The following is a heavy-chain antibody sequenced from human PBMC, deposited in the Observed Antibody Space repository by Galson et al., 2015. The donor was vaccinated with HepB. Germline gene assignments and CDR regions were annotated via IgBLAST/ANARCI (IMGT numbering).Heavy chain of an antibody. CDR1: GFTFSSYA. CDR3: AKDRGGIVATIFSDAFDI. Sequence: SLRLSCAASGFTFSSYAMSWVRQAPGRGLEWVSAISGSGGSTYYADSVKGRFTISRDNSKNTLYLQMNSLRAEDTAVYYCAKDRGGIVATIFSDAFDIWGQGTMVTVSS. V-gene: IGHV3-23*01. D-gene: IGHD5-12*01. CDR2: ISGSGGST. J-gene: IGHJ3*02.